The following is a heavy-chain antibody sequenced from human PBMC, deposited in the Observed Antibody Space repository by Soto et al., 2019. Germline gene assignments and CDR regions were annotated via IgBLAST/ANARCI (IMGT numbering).Heavy chain of an antibody. V-gene: IGHV1-58*02. CDR3: AAERAAILSDYYYYMDV. J-gene: IGHJ6*03. Sequence: QMQLVQSGPEVKKPGTSVKVSCKASGFTFTSSAMQWVRQARGQRLEWIGWIVVGSGNTNYAQKFQERVTITRDMSTSTAYMERSSLRSEDTAVYYCAAERAAILSDYYYYMDVWGKGTTVTVSS. CDR2: IVVGSGNT. CDR1: GFTFTSSA. D-gene: IGHD5-18*01.